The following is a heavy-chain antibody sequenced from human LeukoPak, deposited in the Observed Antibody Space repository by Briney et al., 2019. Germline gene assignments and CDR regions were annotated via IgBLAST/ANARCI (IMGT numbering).Heavy chain of an antibody. CDR1: GYSFTSYW. Sequence: GESLKISCKGSGYSFTSYWIGWVRQMPGKGLEWMGIIYPGDSDTRYSPSFQGQVTISADKSISTAYLQWSSLKASDTAMYYCARHVQQGSGYYYYYGMDVWGQGTTVTVYS. CDR3: ARHVQQGSGYYYYYGMDV. J-gene: IGHJ6*02. D-gene: IGHD3-3*01. V-gene: IGHV5-51*01. CDR2: IYPGDSDT.